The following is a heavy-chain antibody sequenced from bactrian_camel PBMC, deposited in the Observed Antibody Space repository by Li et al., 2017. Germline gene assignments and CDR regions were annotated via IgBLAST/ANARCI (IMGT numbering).Heavy chain of an antibody. J-gene: IGHJ4*01. Sequence: VQLVESGGGLVQRGGSLRLSCAASRFNFNNYYMSWVRQAPGKGLEWVTTIGTDDSIIWYDDSVKGRFTISRDNAKNTVYLEMNSLKSGDTALYYCATDTHFSYWGQGTQVTVS. CDR1: RFNFNNYY. CDR2: IGTDDSII. CDR3: ATDTHFSY. V-gene: IGHV3-2*01.